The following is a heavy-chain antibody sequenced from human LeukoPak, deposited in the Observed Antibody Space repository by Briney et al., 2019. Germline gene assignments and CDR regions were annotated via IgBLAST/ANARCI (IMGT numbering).Heavy chain of an antibody. J-gene: IGHJ3*02. CDR3: ARPDGSCYSGGAFDI. D-gene: IGHD2-15*01. Sequence: ESGPALVKPTQTLTLTCTFSGFSLSTSGMCVSWIRQPPGKALEWLALIDWDDDKYYSTPLKTRLTISKDTSKNQVVLTMTNMDPVDTATYYRARPDGSCYSGGAFDIWGQGTMVTVSS. V-gene: IGHV2-70*01. CDR1: GFSLSTSGMC. CDR2: IDWDDDK.